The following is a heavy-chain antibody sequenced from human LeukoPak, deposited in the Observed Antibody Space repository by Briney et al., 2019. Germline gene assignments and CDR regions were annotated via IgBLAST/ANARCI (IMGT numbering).Heavy chain of an antibody. J-gene: IGHJ4*02. CDR3: TTSMDC. Sequence: GGSLRLSCAASGFTFSNAWMSWVRQAPGKGLEWVGRIKSKTDGWTTDYAAPVKGRFTISRDDSKNTLYLQMNSLKTEDTAVYYCTTSMDCWGQGTLVTVSS. CDR1: GFTFSNAW. D-gene: IGHD2/OR15-2a*01. V-gene: IGHV3-15*01. CDR2: IKSKTDGWTT.